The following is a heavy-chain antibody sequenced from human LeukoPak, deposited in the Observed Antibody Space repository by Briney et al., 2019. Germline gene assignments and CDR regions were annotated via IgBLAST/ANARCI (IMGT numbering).Heavy chain of an antibody. CDR3: ARVVGYSSGWGHAFDI. CDR2: IYSGGST. CDR1: GFTFSTYI. Sequence: PGGSLRLSCEASGFTFSTYIMTWVRQAPGKGLEWVSVIYSGGSTYYADSVKGRFTISRDNSKNTLYLQMNSLRAEDTAVYYCARVVGYSSGWGHAFDIWGQGTMVTVSS. D-gene: IGHD6-19*01. J-gene: IGHJ3*02. V-gene: IGHV3-66*01.